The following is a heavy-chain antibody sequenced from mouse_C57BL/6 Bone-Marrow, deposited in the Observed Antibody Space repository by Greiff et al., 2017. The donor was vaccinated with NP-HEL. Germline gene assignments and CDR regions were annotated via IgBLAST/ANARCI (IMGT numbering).Heavy chain of an antibody. CDR2: ISSGGSYT. V-gene: IGHV5-6*02. D-gene: IGHD1-1*01. CDR3: ARRGSSYRSWFAY. CDR1: GFTFSSYG. J-gene: IGHJ3*01. Sequence: DVMLVESGGDLVKPVGSLKLSCAASGFTFSSYGMSWVRQTPDKRLEWVATISSGGSYTYYPDSVKGRFTISRDNAKNTLYLQMSSLKSEDTAMYYCARRGSSYRSWFAYWGQGTLVTVSA.